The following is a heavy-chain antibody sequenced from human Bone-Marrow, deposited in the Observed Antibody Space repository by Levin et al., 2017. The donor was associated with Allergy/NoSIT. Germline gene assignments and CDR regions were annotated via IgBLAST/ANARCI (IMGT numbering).Heavy chain of an antibody. CDR1: GFTFSSYG. CDR2: IWYDGSNK. V-gene: IGHV3-33*01. Sequence: GESLKISCAASGFTFSSYGMHWVRQAPGKGLEWVAVIWYDGSNKYYADSVKGRFTISRDNSKNTLYLQMNSLRAEDTAVYYCARVKRDSTSCPYYYYMDVWGKGTTVTVSS. CDR3: ARVKRDSTSCPYYYYMDV. D-gene: IGHD2-2*01. J-gene: IGHJ6*03.